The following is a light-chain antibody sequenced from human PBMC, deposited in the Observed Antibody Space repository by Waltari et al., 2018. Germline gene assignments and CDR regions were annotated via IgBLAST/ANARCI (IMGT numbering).Light chain of an antibody. Sequence: QSVLIQPPSACGTPGQRVTSCCSGSISSVGSTTVNCYQQLPGTAPKHLSYSQNQRPSRVPDRFSGSKSGTSASLAISGLQSEDDADYYCAAWDDTLNGPVFGGGTKLTVL. CDR3: AAWDDTLNGPV. CDR1: ISSVGSTT. J-gene: IGLJ2*01. CDR2: SQN. V-gene: IGLV1-44*01.